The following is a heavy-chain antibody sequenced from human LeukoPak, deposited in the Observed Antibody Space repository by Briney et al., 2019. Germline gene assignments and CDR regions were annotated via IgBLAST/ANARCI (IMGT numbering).Heavy chain of an antibody. V-gene: IGHV3-23*01. Sequence: GGSLRLSCAASGFSFSSYGMSWVRQGPGKGLEWVSTITGSGGNTDYADSVKGRFTISRDNSKNMLYLQMHSLRAEDTAVYYCAVDWYDSSGYGTFDYWGQGTLVTVSS. J-gene: IGHJ4*02. D-gene: IGHD3-22*01. CDR3: AVDWYDSSGYGTFDY. CDR2: ITGSGGNT. CDR1: GFSFSSYG.